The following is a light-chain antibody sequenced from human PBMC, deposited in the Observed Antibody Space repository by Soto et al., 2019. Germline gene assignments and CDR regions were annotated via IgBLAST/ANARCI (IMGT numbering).Light chain of an antibody. Sequence: EVVMTKYKGTLSLSPGERATLSCRASQSVSSSYLAWYQQKPGQPPRLLIYGASSRATGIPDRFSGSGSGTDFTLTISRLEPEDFAVFYCQHYDSLPITFGQGTRLEIK. CDR1: QSVSSSY. V-gene: IGKV3-20*01. CDR3: QHYDSLPIT. CDR2: GAS. J-gene: IGKJ5*01.